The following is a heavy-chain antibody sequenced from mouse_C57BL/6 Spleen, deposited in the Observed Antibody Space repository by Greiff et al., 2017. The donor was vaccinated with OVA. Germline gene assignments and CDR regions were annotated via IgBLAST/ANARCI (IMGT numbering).Heavy chain of an antibody. Sequence: EVMLVESGGGLVKPGGSLKPSCAASGFTFSDYGMHWVRQAPEKGLEWVAYISSGSSTIYYADTVKGRFTISRDNAKNTLFLQMTSLRSEDTAMYYCARDSNHYFDYWGQGTTLTVSS. CDR3: ARDSNHYFDY. J-gene: IGHJ2*01. D-gene: IGHD2-5*01. V-gene: IGHV5-17*01. CDR2: ISSGSSTI. CDR1: GFTFSDYG.